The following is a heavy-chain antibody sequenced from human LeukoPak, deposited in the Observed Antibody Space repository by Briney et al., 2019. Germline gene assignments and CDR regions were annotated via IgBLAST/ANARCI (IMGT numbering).Heavy chain of an antibody. CDR2: ISSSSSTI. D-gene: IGHD6-6*01. V-gene: IGHV3-48*01. J-gene: IGHJ4*02. CDR3: AREAPRFIAAPPHFDY. CDR1: GFTFSSYS. Sequence: PGGSLRLSCAASGFTFSSYSMNWVRQAPGKGLEWVSYISSSSSTIYYADSVKGRFTISRDNAKNSLYLQMNSLRAEDTAVYYCAREAPRFIAAPPHFDYWGQGTLVTVSS.